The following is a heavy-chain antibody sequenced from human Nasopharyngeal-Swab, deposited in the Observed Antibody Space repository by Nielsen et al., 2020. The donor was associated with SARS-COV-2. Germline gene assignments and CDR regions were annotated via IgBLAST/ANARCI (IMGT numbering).Heavy chain of an antibody. CDR2: INSHGSST. V-gene: IGHV3-74*01. J-gene: IGHJ4*02. CDR3: ASPGHISGYYFDY. CDR1: GFTFSVYW. D-gene: IGHD1-1*01. Sequence: GESLKISCAASGFTFSVYWMHWVRQAPGKGLEWISRINSHGSSTNYADSVKGRFTISRDNARNTLYLQMNGLRADDTVVYYCASPGHISGYYFDYWGQGTLVTVSS.